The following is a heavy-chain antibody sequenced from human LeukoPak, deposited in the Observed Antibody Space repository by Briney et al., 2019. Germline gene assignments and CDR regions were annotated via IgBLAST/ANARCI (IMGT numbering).Heavy chain of an antibody. CDR1: GGSISSYY. CDR3: GRRTYYDTLTGYTYWYFDL. CDR2: TSYSGST. Sequence: SETLSLTCTVSGGSISSYYWSWIRQPPGKRLEWIGYTSYSGSTDYNPSLKSRVTMSVDASKNQFSLKLSSVTAADTAVYYCGRRTYYDTLTGYTYWYFDLWGRGTLVTVSS. V-gene: IGHV4-59*01. D-gene: IGHD3-9*01. J-gene: IGHJ2*01.